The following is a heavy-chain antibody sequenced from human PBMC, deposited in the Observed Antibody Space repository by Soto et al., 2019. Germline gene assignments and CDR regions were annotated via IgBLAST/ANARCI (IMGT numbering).Heavy chain of an antibody. V-gene: IGHV3-23*01. D-gene: IGHD5-12*01. J-gene: IGHJ3*01. CDR1: GFPFSSYA. CDR3: VREGRGSLDF. Sequence: GGSLRLSCAASGFPFSSYAMSWVRQAPGKGLEWVSAISGRGNSAYYADSAQGRFTISRDNSKNTLSLQMSSLTADDTAIYYCVREGRGSLDFWGRGTMVTVSS. CDR2: ISGRGNSA.